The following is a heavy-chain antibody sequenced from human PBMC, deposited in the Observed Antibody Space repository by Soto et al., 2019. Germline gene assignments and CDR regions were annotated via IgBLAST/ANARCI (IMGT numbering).Heavy chain of an antibody. CDR3: ARSREQWLVDAFDI. V-gene: IGHV4-34*01. CDR1: GGSFSGYY. CDR2: VNPTGST. Sequence: KPSETLSLTCAVYGGSFSGYYWSWIRQSPGKGLEWIGEVNPTGSTKYNPSLKSRVTISVDTSKNQFSLNLNSVTAADTALYYCARSREQWLVDAFDIWGQGTMVTV. J-gene: IGHJ3*02. D-gene: IGHD6-19*01.